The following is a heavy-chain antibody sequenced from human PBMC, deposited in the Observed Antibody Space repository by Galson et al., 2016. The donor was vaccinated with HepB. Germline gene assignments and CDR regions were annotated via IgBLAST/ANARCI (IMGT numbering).Heavy chain of an antibody. Sequence: SLRLSCAVSGITFSSYAMSWVRQAPGKGPEWVSTIKSYGGSTDYADDVQGRFTISRDDSKSTLYLQMNSLRAEDTAVYYCAKDRHLDYYDSSGYPTWFDYWGQGTLVTVSS. D-gene: IGHD3-22*01. V-gene: IGHV3-23*01. CDR1: GITFSSYA. J-gene: IGHJ4*02. CDR3: AKDRHLDYYDSSGYPTWFDY. CDR2: IKSYGGST.